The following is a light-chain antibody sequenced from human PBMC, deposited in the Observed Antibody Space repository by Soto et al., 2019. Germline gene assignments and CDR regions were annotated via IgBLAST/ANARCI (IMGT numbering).Light chain of an antibody. Sequence: IVLTQSPATLSVSPGERATLSCRASQGIKDYVAWFQQKPGQAPRLLIYGASTRVTGIPARFSGSGSGTEFTLTISSLQSEDFAVYYCQQYHNWWTFGQGTKVDIK. V-gene: IGKV3-15*01. CDR2: GAS. J-gene: IGKJ1*01. CDR3: QQYHNWWT. CDR1: QGIKDY.